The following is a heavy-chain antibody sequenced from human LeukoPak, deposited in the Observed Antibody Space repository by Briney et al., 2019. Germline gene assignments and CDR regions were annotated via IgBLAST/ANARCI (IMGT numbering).Heavy chain of an antibody. V-gene: IGHV4-39*01. CDR1: GGSISSSSYY. Sequence: SETLSLTCTVSGGSISSSSYYWGWIRQPPGKGLEWIGSIYYSGSTYYNPSLKSRLTISVDTSKNQFSLKLTSVTAADTAVYYCARLNKPGWFDPWGQGTLVTVSS. D-gene: IGHD1-14*01. CDR2: IYYSGST. CDR3: ARLNKPGWFDP. J-gene: IGHJ5*02.